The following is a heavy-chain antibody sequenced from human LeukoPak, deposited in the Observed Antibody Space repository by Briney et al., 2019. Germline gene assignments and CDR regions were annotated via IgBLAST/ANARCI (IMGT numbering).Heavy chain of an antibody. D-gene: IGHD2-15*01. CDR3: ARGGPLTYDIVVVVAATHMFDY. Sequence: SETLSLTCAVYGGSLSGHYWSWIRQPPGKGLEWIGEINHSGSTNYNPSLKSRVTISVDTPKNQFSLKLNSVTAADTAVYYCARGGPLTYDIVVVVAATHMFDYWGQGTLVTVSS. J-gene: IGHJ4*02. CDR2: INHSGST. V-gene: IGHV4-34*01. CDR1: GGSLSGHY.